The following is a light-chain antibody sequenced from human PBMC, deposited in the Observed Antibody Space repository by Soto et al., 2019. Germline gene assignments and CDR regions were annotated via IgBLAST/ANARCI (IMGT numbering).Light chain of an antibody. J-gene: IGKJ1*01. CDR2: GAS. V-gene: IGKV1-9*01. CDR3: QQYNSYSWT. Sequence: IQLTQSPSSLSASVGDSVTITCRASQGITSYLAWYQQKPGKAPNLLIYGASTLQSGVPSRFSGSGSGTEFTLTISSLQPDDFATYFCQQYNSYSWTFAQGTKVDNK. CDR1: QGITSY.